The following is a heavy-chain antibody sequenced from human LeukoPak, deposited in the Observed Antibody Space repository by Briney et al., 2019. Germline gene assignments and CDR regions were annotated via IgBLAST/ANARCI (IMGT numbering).Heavy chain of an antibody. D-gene: IGHD3-10*01. Sequence: PSETLSLTCTVSGGSISSYYWSWIRQPPGKGLEWMGDIYYSGSTNYNPSLKSRVTISVDTSKNQFSLKLSPVTAADTAVYYCARGIIMVRGVKPSFDYWGQGTLDTVSS. CDR1: GGSISSYY. CDR3: ARGIIMVRGVKPSFDY. CDR2: IYYSGST. J-gene: IGHJ4*02. V-gene: IGHV4-59*01.